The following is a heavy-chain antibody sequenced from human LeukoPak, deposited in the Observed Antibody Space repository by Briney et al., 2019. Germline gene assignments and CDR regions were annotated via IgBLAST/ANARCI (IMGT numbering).Heavy chain of an antibody. J-gene: IGHJ4*02. CDR1: GVNFSSYA. D-gene: IGHD3-16*01. Sequence: GGSLRLSCAASGVNFSSYAMSWVRQTPGKGLEWVSSISDSGGRTYYADSVKGRFTISRDNSKNTLFLQMNSLRADDTAVYYCAKGLGLDFWGQGTLVTVSS. CDR2: ISDSGGRT. V-gene: IGHV3-23*01. CDR3: AKGLGLDF.